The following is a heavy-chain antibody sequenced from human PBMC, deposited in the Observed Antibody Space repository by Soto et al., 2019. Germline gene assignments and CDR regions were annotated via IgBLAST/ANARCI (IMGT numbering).Heavy chain of an antibody. CDR2: MYFGGSF. Sequence: QTQLQESGPGLVKPSETLSLTCTVSGASVSNGYWSWIRQPPEKGLEWIGFMYFGGSFNYNPSLTSRVTISVDTPTNQCALKVSSVTAADTAVYYCARRYYDATGFAVDPWGQGTLVIVSS. V-gene: IGHV4-59*02. J-gene: IGHJ5*02. D-gene: IGHD3-22*01. CDR1: GASVSNGY. CDR3: ARRYYDATGFAVDP.